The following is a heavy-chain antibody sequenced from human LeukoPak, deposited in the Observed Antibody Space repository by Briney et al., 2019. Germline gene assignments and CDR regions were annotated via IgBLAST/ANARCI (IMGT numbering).Heavy chain of an antibody. D-gene: IGHD3-22*01. Sequence: PGGSLRLSCAASGFTFSSYSMNWVRQAPGKGLEWVSYISSSSSTIYYADSVKGRFTISRDNAKNSLYLQMNSLRAEDTAVYYCARPRYYYDSSGYYYYFDYWGQGTLVTVSS. J-gene: IGHJ4*02. CDR2: ISSSSSTI. V-gene: IGHV3-48*01. CDR3: ARPRYYYDSSGYYYYFDY. CDR1: GFTFSSYS.